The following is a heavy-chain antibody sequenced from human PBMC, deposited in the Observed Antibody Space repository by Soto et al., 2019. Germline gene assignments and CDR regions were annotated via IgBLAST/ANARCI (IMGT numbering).Heavy chain of an antibody. CDR2: ISYDGSNK. CDR3: AKGFLGGHDYGDLFGY. CDR1: GFTFSSYG. Sequence: QAQLVESGGGVVQPGRSLRLSCAASGFTFSSYGMHWVRQAPGKGLEWVAVISYDGSNKYYADSVKGRFTISRDNSKNTLYLQMNSLRAEDTAVYYCAKGFLGGHDYGDLFGYWGQGTLVTVSS. J-gene: IGHJ4*02. V-gene: IGHV3-30*18. D-gene: IGHD4-17*01.